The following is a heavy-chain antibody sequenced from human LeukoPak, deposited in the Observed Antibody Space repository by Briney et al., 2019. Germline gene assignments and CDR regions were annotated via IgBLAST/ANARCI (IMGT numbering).Heavy chain of an antibody. Sequence: GGSLRLSCAASGFTFSNYWMGWVRQAPGKGLEWVANIKQDGSEIYYVDSVKGRFTISRDTAKDSLYLQMNSLRAEGTAVYYCARERGHSGYDLYDYWGQGTLVTVSS. CDR3: ARERGHSGYDLYDY. CDR1: GFTFSNYW. V-gene: IGHV3-7*01. D-gene: IGHD5-12*01. J-gene: IGHJ4*02. CDR2: IKQDGSEI.